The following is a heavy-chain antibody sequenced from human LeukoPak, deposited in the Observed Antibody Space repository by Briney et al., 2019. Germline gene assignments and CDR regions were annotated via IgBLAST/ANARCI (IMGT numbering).Heavy chain of an antibody. CDR3: ARALIEVPDTCPFDY. D-gene: IGHD2-2*01. CDR2: IKQDGSEK. V-gene: IGHV3-7*04. Sequence: SGGSHRLSCVASGFTFSRYWMSWVRQAPGKGLECVANIKQDGSEKYYADSVKGRFTISRDNAKNSVYLQMNSLRAEDTAVYYCARALIEVPDTCPFDYWGQRTMVTVSS. J-gene: IGHJ4*02. CDR1: GFTFSRYW.